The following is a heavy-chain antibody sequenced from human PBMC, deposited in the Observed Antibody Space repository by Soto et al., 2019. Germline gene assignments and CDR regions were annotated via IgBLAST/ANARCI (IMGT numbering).Heavy chain of an antibody. V-gene: IGHV4-34*01. CDR1: GGSFSGYY. J-gene: IGHJ4*02. CDR3: ARNSSIVFCSGGSCYPRGGYFAY. CDR2: INHSGST. Sequence: SETLSLTCAVYGGSFSGYYWSWIRQPPGKGLEWIGEINHSGSTNYNPSLKSRVTISVDTSKNQFSLKLSSVTAADTAVYYGARNSSIVFCSGGSCYPRGGYFAYWGQGPWDTASS. D-gene: IGHD2-15*01.